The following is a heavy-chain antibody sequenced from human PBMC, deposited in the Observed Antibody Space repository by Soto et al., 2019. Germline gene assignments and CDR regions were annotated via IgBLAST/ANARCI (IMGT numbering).Heavy chain of an antibody. J-gene: IGHJ4*02. CDR3: ASVTFGGVVLAH. D-gene: IGHD3-16*01. V-gene: IGHV4-61*08. Sequence: SETLSLTCTVSGVVLGSDAYYWTWIRQPPGKGLEWIGYIYFNGNTNYNPSLKRRVTISVDTSKKQISLNLTSVTDADTAVYFCASVTFGGVVLAHWGQGTLVTVSS. CDR1: GVVLGSDAYY. CDR2: IYFNGNT.